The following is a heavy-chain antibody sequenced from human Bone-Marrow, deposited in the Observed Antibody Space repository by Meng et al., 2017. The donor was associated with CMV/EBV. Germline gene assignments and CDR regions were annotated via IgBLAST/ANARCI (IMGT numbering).Heavy chain of an antibody. Sequence: LSLTCAASGFTFDDYAMHWVRQAPGKGLEWVSGISWNSGSIGYADSVKGRFTISRGNAKNSLYLQMNSLRAEDTAVYYCAKGRYYDSSGSLGSDYWGQGTLVTVSS. J-gene: IGHJ4*02. D-gene: IGHD3-22*01. CDR2: ISWNSGSI. CDR3: AKGRYYDSSGSLGSDY. CDR1: GFTFDDYA. V-gene: IGHV3-9*01.